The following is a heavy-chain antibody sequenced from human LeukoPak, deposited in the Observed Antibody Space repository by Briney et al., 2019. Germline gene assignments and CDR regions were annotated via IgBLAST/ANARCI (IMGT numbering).Heavy chain of an antibody. J-gene: IGHJ4*02. CDR2: IKEDESEK. V-gene: IGHV3-7*01. D-gene: IGHD5-12*01. Sequence: TGGSLSLSCAASGFPFSNYWMSWVREAPGEGREWVAYIKEDESEKYYVDSVKGRFTITRDSAKNSVYLQMKSLRVEATAVYYCASQGVYSGSDLDYFDYWGQGALVTVSS. CDR3: ASQGVYSGSDLDYFDY. CDR1: GFPFSNYW.